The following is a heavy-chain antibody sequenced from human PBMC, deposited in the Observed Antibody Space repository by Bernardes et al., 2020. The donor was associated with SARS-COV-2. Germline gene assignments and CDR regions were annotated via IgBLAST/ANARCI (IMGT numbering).Heavy chain of an antibody. Sequence: VGSLRLSCAASGFIFSNYWMYWVRQAPGKGLVWVSRIKTDGSSTTYADSVKGRFTISRDNAKNTLYLQMNSLRAEDTAVYYCGRDRVYYDSSGYLYFDPWGQGTLVTVSS. D-gene: IGHD3-22*01. J-gene: IGHJ5*02. CDR1: GFIFSNYW. CDR3: GRDRVYYDSSGYLYFDP. V-gene: IGHV3-74*03. CDR2: IKTDGSST.